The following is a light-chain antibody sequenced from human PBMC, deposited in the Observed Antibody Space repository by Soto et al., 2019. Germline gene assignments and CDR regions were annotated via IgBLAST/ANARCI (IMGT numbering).Light chain of an antibody. V-gene: IGLV2-14*01. J-gene: IGLJ3*02. CDR1: TSDVGGYNY. CDR3: TSYTSSSTWV. CDR2: EVS. Sequence: QSVLTQPASVSGSPGQSITISCTGTTSDVGGYNYVSWFQQYPGKAPKLKIYEVSNRPSGVSNRFSGSKSVNTASLTISDRHAEDEADYYCTSYTSSSTWVFGGGTKLTVL.